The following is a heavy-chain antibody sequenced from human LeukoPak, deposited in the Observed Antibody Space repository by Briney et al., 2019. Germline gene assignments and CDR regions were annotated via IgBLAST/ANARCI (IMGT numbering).Heavy chain of an antibody. V-gene: IGHV3-33*01. Sequence: GGSLRLSCAASGFTFSNYGMHWVRQAPGKGLEWVAIIWHDGSDKYYADSVKGRFTISRDNSKNTLYLQMNSLRAEDTAGYYCARTLGGYSSGFDHWGQGTLVTVSS. CDR2: IWHDGSDK. J-gene: IGHJ4*02. CDR3: ARTLGGYSSGFDH. CDR1: GFTFSNYG. D-gene: IGHD5-18*01.